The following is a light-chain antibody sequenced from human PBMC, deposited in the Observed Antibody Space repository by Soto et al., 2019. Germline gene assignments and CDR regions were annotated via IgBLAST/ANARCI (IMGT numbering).Light chain of an antibody. J-gene: IGKJ1*01. Sequence: EIVLTQSPGTLSLSPGERATLSCRASQSVRSNYLAWYQQKPGQAPRLLIYNSSTRATGLSDRFSGSGSGKDFTVNISRLGAADFALYYCQQYRELPQTFGQGTKVDI. CDR3: QQYRELPQT. V-gene: IGKV3-20*01. CDR1: QSVRSNY. CDR2: NSS.